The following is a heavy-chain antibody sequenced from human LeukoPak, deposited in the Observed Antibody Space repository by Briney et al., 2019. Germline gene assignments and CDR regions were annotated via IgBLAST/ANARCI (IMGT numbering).Heavy chain of an antibody. CDR2: ISYEGSNQ. D-gene: IGHD5-18*01. CDR1: GFTFSSYG. J-gene: IGHJ4*02. CDR3: AKDPYRASSGLVDY. Sequence: GGSLGLSCAASGFTFSSYGMHWVRQAPGKGLEWVAIISYEGSNQYYADSVKGRFSISRDNSKNTLFLQMNSLRAEDTAVYYCAKDPYRASSGLVDYWGQGTLVTVSS. V-gene: IGHV3-30*18.